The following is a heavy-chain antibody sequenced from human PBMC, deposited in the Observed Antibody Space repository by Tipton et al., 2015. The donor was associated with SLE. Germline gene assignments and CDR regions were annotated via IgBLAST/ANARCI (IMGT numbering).Heavy chain of an antibody. J-gene: IGHJ5*02. CDR3: ASNVVAFNWFDP. D-gene: IGHD2-15*01. CDR2: IIPIFGTA. V-gene: IGHV1-69*13. CDR1: GYTFTSYG. Sequence: QSGAEVKKPGASVKVSCKASGYTFTSYGISWVRQAPGQGLEWMGGIIPIFGTANYAQKFQGRVTITADESTSTAYMELSSLRSEDTAVYYCASNVVAFNWFDPWGQGTLVTVSS.